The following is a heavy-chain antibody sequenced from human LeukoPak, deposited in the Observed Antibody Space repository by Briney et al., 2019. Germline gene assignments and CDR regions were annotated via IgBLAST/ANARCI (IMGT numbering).Heavy chain of an antibody. CDR3: ARGGRGSAAVVAPRSFDI. Sequence: PGGSLRLSCAASGFIFSSIHMVWVRQAPGKGLEWVSVTYTGGNSYYADSVKGRFIISRDISKNTLYLQMNSLRAEDSALYYCARGGRGSAAVVAPRSFDIWGQGTMVTVSS. D-gene: IGHD3-22*01. CDR1: GFIFSSIH. V-gene: IGHV3-53*01. J-gene: IGHJ3*02. CDR2: TYTGGNS.